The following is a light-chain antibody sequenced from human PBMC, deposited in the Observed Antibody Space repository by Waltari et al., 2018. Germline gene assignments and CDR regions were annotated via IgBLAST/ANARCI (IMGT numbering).Light chain of an antibody. J-gene: IGLJ2*01. CDR3: QSYDRLSGSV. V-gene: IGLV1-40*01. CDR2: GNT. CDR1: SSNIGAGYD. Sequence: QSVLTQPPSVSGAPGQTVTIPCTGSSSNIGAGYDVHWYQQLPGTAPKLVIYGNTNRPSGVPDRFAGSKSATSASLAITGLQAEDEADYYCQSYDRLSGSVFGGGTKLTVL.